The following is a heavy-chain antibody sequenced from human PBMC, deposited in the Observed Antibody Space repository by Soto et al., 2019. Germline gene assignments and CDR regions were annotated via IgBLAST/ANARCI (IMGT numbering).Heavy chain of an antibody. CDR2: VHFDGSST. CDR3: PRDYYERCPGYYRDFGMDV. CDR1: GFNFSAFW. J-gene: IGHJ6*02. D-gene: IGHD3-22*01. V-gene: IGHV3-74*01. Sequence: EVQLVESGGGFVQPGGSLRLSCAASGFNFSAFWMHWVRQAPGKGPVWISRVHFDGSSTAYADSVRGRFTISRDNAKTTLYLQMDSLRVEDTAIYYCPRDYYERCPGYYRDFGMDVWGQGTTVTVS.